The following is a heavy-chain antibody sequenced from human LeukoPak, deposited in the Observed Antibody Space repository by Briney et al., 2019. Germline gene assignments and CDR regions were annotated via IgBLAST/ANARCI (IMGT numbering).Heavy chain of an antibody. Sequence: ASEKVSCKASGGTFSSYAISGVRQAPGQGLEWMGRVIPILCIANYAQKFQGRVTITADKSTSTAYMELSSLRSEDTAVYYCAREPMLGSYHYAPIDYWRQGTLVTVSS. CDR2: VIPILCIA. J-gene: IGHJ4*02. CDR3: AREPMLGSYHYAPIDY. D-gene: IGHD3-16*01. V-gene: IGHV1-69*04. CDR1: GGTFSSYA.